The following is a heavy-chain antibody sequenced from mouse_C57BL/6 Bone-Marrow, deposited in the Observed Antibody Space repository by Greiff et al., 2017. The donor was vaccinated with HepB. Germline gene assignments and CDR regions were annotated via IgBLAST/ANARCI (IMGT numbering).Heavy chain of an antibody. CDR1: GYTFTSYG. D-gene: IGHD2-3*01. J-gene: IGHJ2*01. CDR3: ASYDGYYETDFDY. CDR2: IYPRSGNT. V-gene: IGHV1-81*01. Sequence: QVQLKESGAELARPGASVKLSCKASGYTFTSYGISWVKQRTGPGLEWIGEIYPRSGNTYYNEKFKGKATLAADKSSSTAYMELRSLTSEDSAVYFCASYDGYYETDFDYWGQGTTLTVSS.